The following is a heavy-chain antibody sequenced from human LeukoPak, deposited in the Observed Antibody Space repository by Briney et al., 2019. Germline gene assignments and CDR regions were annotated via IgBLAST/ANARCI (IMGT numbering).Heavy chain of an antibody. Sequence: ASVKVSCKASGYTFTSYDINWVRQATGQGLEWMGWMNPNSGNTGYAQKFQGRVTMTRNTSISTAYMELSSLRSEDTAVYYCARSLTVLLWFGESYDAFDIWGQGTMVTVSS. J-gene: IGHJ3*02. CDR3: ARSLTVLLWFGESYDAFDI. V-gene: IGHV1-8*01. D-gene: IGHD3-10*01. CDR2: MNPNSGNT. CDR1: GYTFTSYD.